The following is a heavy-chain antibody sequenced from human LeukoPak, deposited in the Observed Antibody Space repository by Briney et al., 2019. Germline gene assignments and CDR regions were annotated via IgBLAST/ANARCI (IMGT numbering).Heavy chain of an antibody. CDR2: IIPIFGTA. CDR1: GGTFSSYA. D-gene: IGHD6-19*01. J-gene: IGHJ6*03. V-gene: IGHV1-69*01. CDR3: ARPYSGGRAYYYYYMDV. Sequence: GSSVKVSCKASGGTFSSYAISWVRQAPGQGLEWMGGIIPIFGTANYAQKFQGRVTITADESTSTAYMELSSLRSEDTAVYYCARPYSGGRAYYYYYMDVWGKGTTVTVSS.